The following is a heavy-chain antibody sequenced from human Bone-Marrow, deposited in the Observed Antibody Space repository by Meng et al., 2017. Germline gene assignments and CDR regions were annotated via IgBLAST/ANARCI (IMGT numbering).Heavy chain of an antibody. D-gene: IGHD6-13*01. CDR1: GGSISSSSYY. V-gene: IGHV4-39*07. CDR3: ARSRWEVDAFDI. J-gene: IGHJ3*02. CDR2: IYYSGST. Sequence: SETLSLTCTVSGGSISSSSYYWGWIRQPPGKGLEWIGSIYYSGSTNYNPSLKSRVTISVDTSKNQFSLKLSSVTAADTAVYYCARSRWEVDAFDIWGQGTMVTVSS.